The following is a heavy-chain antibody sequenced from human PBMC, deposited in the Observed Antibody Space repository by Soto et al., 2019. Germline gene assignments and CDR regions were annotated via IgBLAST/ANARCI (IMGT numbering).Heavy chain of an antibody. D-gene: IGHD2-15*01. CDR2: ISGSGGST. V-gene: IGHV3-23*01. J-gene: IGHJ4*02. CDR3: AKYRTYCSGGSCYAADY. Sequence: GGSLRLSCAASGFTFSSYAMSWVRQAPGKGLEWVSAISGSGGSTYYADSVKGRFTISRDNSKNTLYLQMNSLRAEDTAVYYCAKYRTYCSGGSCYAADYWGQGTLVTVSS. CDR1: GFTFSSYA.